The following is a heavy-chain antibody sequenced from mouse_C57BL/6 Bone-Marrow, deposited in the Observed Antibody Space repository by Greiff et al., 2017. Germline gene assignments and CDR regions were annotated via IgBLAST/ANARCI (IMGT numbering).Heavy chain of an antibody. CDR3: ARTYFYYYGSRGAMDY. D-gene: IGHD1-1*01. Sequence: QVHVKQSGAELAKPGASVKLSCKASGYTFTSYWMHWVKQRPGQGLEWIGYINPSSGYTKYNQKFKDKATLTADKSSSTAYMQLSSLTYKDSAVYYCARTYFYYYGSRGAMDYWGQGTSVTVSS. V-gene: IGHV1-7*01. J-gene: IGHJ4*01. CDR1: GYTFTSYW. CDR2: INPSSGYT.